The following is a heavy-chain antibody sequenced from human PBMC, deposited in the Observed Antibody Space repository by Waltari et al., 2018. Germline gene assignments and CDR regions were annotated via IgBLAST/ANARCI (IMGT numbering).Heavy chain of an antibody. J-gene: IGHJ4*02. D-gene: IGHD1-26*01. CDR3: ARGLTYRYRY. Sequence: QVQLQQWGAGLLKPSETLSLTCAGYGGSFSGYYWSWIRQPPGKGLEWIEEINHSGSTNYNPSLKSRVTISVDTSKNQFSLKLSSVTAADTAVYYCARGLTYRYRYWGQGTLVTVSS. CDR1: GGSFSGYY. CDR2: INHSGST. V-gene: IGHV4-34*01.